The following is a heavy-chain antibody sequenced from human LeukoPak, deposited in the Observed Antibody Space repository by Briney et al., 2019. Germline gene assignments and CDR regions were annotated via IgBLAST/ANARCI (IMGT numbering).Heavy chain of an antibody. Sequence: PGGSLRLSCAASGFTFSSYAMSWVRQAPGKGLEWVSAISGSGGSTYYADSVKGRFTISRDNSKNTLYLQMNSLRAEDTAVYYCAKGLMARGVIGNYFDFWGQGTLVTVSS. CDR2: ISGSGGST. D-gene: IGHD3-10*01. J-gene: IGHJ4*02. CDR3: AKGLMARGVIGNYFDF. V-gene: IGHV3-23*01. CDR1: GFTFSSYA.